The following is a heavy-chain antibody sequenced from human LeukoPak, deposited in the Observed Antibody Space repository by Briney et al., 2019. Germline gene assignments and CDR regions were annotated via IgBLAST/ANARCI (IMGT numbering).Heavy chain of an antibody. Sequence: GGFLRLSCAASGFTFSSYAMSWVRQAPGKGLEWVSAISGSGGSTYYADSVKGRFTISRDNAKNSLYLQMNSLRAEDTAVYYCARDRPYCSSTSCSYDYWGQGTLVTVSS. CDR3: ARDRPYCSSTSCSYDY. J-gene: IGHJ4*02. CDR2: ISGSGGST. CDR1: GFTFSSYA. V-gene: IGHV3-23*01. D-gene: IGHD2-2*01.